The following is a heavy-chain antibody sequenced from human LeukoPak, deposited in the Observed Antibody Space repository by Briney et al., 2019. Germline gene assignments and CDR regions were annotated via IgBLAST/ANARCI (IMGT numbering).Heavy chain of an antibody. CDR3: ARVTYYDFWSASGENSGFDP. D-gene: IGHD3-3*01. CDR2: IYCSGST. V-gene: IGHV4-59*01. Sequence: PSETLSLTCTVSGGSISSYYWSWIRQPPGKGLEWIGYIYCSGSTNYNPSLKSRVTISVDTSKNQFSLKLSSVTAADTAVYYCARVTYYDFWSASGENSGFDPWGQGTLVTVSS. J-gene: IGHJ5*02. CDR1: GGSISSYY.